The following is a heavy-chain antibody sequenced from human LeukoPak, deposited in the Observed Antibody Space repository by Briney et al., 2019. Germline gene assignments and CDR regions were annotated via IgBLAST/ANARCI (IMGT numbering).Heavy chain of an antibody. J-gene: IGHJ5*02. CDR2: IYYSGST. Sequence: SETLSLTCTVSGGSINNYYWNWIRQPPGKGLEWIGYIYYSGSTNYNPSLKSRVTISVDTSKNQFSLKLSSVTAADTAVYYCARQYWAEGYCSGASCHNWFDPWGQGTLVTVSS. D-gene: IGHD2-15*01. CDR1: GGSINNYY. CDR3: ARQYWAEGYCSGASCHNWFDP. V-gene: IGHV4-59*08.